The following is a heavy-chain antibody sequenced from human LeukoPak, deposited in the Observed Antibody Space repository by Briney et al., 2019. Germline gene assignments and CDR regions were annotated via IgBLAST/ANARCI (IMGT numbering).Heavy chain of an antibody. CDR1: GGSFSGYY. V-gene: IGHV4-34*01. D-gene: IGHD1-7*01. Sequence: PSETLSLTCAVYGGSFSGYYWSWLRQPPGKGLEWIGEINHSGSTNYNPSLKSRVTISVDTSKNQFSLKLSSVTAADTAVYYCARGGGTGTTASDFDYWGQGTLVTVSS. CDR3: ARGGGTGTTASDFDY. J-gene: IGHJ4*02. CDR2: INHSGST.